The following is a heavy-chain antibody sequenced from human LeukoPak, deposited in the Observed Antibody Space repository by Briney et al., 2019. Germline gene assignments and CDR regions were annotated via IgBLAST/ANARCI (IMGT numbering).Heavy chain of an antibody. CDR3: ASDIVAPGLHFEY. CDR1: GFTFSDFY. V-gene: IGHV3-11*01. D-gene: IGHD6-13*01. J-gene: IGHJ4*02. CDR2: IVPSGSTT. Sequence: KPGGSLRLSCAASGFTFSDFYMTWIRQAPGKGLEWVSYIVPSGSTTYYADSVKGRFSISRDNARNLLFLQMNSLRAEDTAVYYCASDIVAPGLHFEYWGQGSLVTVSS.